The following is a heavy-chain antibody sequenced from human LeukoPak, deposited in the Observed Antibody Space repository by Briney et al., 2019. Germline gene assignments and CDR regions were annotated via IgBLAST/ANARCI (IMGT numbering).Heavy chain of an antibody. Sequence: SETLSLTCAVSGGSISSSNWWSWVRQPPGKGLEWIGEINHSGSTNYNPSLKSRVTISVDTSKNQFSLKLSSVTAADTAVYYCARADYSNPDYWGQGTLVTVSS. V-gene: IGHV4-4*02. CDR3: ARADYSNPDY. CDR2: INHSGST. CDR1: GGSISSSNW. J-gene: IGHJ4*02. D-gene: IGHD4-11*01.